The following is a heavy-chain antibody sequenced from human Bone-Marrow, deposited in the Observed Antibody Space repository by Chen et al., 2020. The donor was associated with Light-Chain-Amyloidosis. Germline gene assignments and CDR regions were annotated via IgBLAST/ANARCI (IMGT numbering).Heavy chain of an antibody. Sequence: EVLLVESGGGLVQPGGSLRLSCAASGFPCSDHYMDWVRQAPGKGLGWVARFSNKAKISSTEYAAYVKGRSTISGDESKNSLYLQMNSLKTEDTAVYYCVRVTAGQIPMESWGQGTLVTVSS. CDR2: FSNKAKISST. D-gene: IGHD6-13*01. CDR3: VRVTAGQIPMES. V-gene: IGHV3-72*01. CDR1: GFPCSDHY. J-gene: IGHJ5*02.